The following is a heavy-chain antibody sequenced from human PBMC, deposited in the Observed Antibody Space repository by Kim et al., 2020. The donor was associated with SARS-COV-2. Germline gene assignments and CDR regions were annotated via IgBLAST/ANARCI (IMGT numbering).Heavy chain of an antibody. CDR3: ARRYTAGITGTKRYFDY. D-gene: IGHD1-7*01. J-gene: IGHJ4*02. Sequence: LKSRVTISVDTSKNQFSLKLSSVTAADTAVYYCARRYTAGITGTKRYFDYWGQGTLVTVSS. V-gene: IGHV4-39*01.